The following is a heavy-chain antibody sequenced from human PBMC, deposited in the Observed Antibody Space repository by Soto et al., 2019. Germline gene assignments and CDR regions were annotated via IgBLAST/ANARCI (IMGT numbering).Heavy chain of an antibody. D-gene: IGHD6-13*01. V-gene: IGHV4-39*01. Sequence: SETLSLTCTVSGGSISSSSYYWGWIRQPPGKGLEWIGSIYYSGSTYYNPSLKSRVTISVDTSKNQFSLKLSSVTAADTAVYYCARRPWASSWYFDYWGQGTLVTVSS. CDR1: GGSISSSSYY. J-gene: IGHJ4*02. CDR3: ARRPWASSWYFDY. CDR2: IYYSGST.